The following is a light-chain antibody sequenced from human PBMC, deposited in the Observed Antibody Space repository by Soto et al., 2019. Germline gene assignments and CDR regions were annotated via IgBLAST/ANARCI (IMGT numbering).Light chain of an antibody. CDR3: CSYAGSYTWV. V-gene: IGLV2-11*01. J-gene: IGLJ3*02. CDR1: SSDVGAYNY. CDR2: DVS. Sequence: QSALTQPCSVSGSPGQSVTISCTGTSSDVGAYNYVSWYQQHPGKAPKLMIYDVSKGPSGVPDRFSGSKSGNTAALTISGLQAEDEADYYCCSYAGSYTWVFGGGTKLTVL.